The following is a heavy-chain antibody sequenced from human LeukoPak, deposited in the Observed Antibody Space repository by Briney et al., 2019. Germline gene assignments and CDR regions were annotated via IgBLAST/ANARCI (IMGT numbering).Heavy chain of an antibody. CDR3: TRARGSGFREFDY. D-gene: IGHD3-10*01. V-gene: IGHV3-73*01. CDR1: GFTFSGSA. CDR2: IRSKANSYAT. Sequence: PGGSLRLSCAASGFTFSGSAMHWVRQASGKGLKGVGRIRSKANSYATAYAASVKGRFTISRDDSKNTAYLQMNSLKTEDTAVYYCTRARGSGFREFDYWGQGTLVTVSS. J-gene: IGHJ4*02.